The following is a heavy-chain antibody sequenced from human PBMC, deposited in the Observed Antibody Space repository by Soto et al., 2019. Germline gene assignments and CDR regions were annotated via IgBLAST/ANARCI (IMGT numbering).Heavy chain of an antibody. D-gene: IGHD2-15*01. V-gene: IGHV4-39*01. Sequence: SETLSLTCTVSGGSISSSSYYWGWIRQPPGKGLEWIGSIYYSGSTYYNPSLKSRVTISVDTSKNQFSLKLSSVTAADTAVYYCASSFHCSGGSCYSAPDAFDIWGQGTMVTVSS. CDR3: ASSFHCSGGSCYSAPDAFDI. CDR1: GGSISSSSYY. CDR2: IYYSGST. J-gene: IGHJ3*02.